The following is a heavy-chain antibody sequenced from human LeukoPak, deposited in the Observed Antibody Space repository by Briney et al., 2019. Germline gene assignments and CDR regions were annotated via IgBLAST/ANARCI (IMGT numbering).Heavy chain of an antibody. CDR2: IIPIFGTA. CDR3: ARDSSSYYYYYYYMDV. Sequence: WASVKVSCKASGVTFSSYAISWVRQAPGQGLEWMGGIIPIFGTANYAQKFQGRVTITTDESTSTAYMELSSLRSEDTVVYYCARDSSSYYYYYYYMDVWGKGTTVTVSS. V-gene: IGHV1-69*05. CDR1: GVTFSSYA. J-gene: IGHJ6*03. D-gene: IGHD6-13*01.